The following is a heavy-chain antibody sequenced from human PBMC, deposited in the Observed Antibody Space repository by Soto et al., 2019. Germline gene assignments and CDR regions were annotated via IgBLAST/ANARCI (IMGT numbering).Heavy chain of an antibody. V-gene: IGHV1-69*13. CDR1: GSTFSSYA. Sequence: GASVKVSCKASGSTFSSYAISWVRQAPGQGLEWMGGIIPIFGTANYAQKFQGRVTITADESTSTAYMELSSLRSEDTAVYYCASIVVVPAAPYYYYYGMDVWGQGTTVTVSS. J-gene: IGHJ6*02. D-gene: IGHD2-2*01. CDR2: IIPIFGTA. CDR3: ASIVVVPAAPYYYYYGMDV.